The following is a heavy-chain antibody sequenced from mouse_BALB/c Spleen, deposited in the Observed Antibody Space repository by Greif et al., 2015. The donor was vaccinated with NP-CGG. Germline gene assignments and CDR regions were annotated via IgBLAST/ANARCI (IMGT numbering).Heavy chain of an antibody. Sequence: VQLQQSGAELVRSGASVKLSCTASGFNIKDYYMHWVKQRPEQGLEWIGWIDPENGDTEYAPKFQGKATMTADTSSNTAYLQLSSLTSEDTAVYYCNSHPSSSYFDYWGQGTTLTVSS. CDR3: NSHPSSSYFDY. D-gene: IGHD1-1*01. CDR1: GFNIKDYY. J-gene: IGHJ2*01. V-gene: IGHV14-4*02. CDR2: IDPENGDT.